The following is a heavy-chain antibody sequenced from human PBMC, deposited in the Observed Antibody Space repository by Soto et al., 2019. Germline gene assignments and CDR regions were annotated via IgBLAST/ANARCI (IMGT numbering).Heavy chain of an antibody. V-gene: IGHV4-30-2*01. CDR3: ARAQVYSGSGNYYNHMFDP. D-gene: IGHD3-10*01. CDR2: IYHSGTT. Sequence: SESLSLTCAVSGGSVSAAGYSWSWIRQPPGGGLVWVGYIYHSGTTLYNPSLKTRLTISLDRSNNLFSLTLTSMTAADTAVYYGARAQVYSGSGNYYNHMFDPWGQGTQVTVSS. CDR1: GGSVSAAGYS. J-gene: IGHJ5*02.